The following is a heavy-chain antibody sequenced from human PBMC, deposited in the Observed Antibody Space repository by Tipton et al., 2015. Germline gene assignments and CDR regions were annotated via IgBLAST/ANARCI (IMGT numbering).Heavy chain of an antibody. CDR1: GLTVGSNY. J-gene: IGHJ6*02. CDR3: TRMSMPNYYYQGMDV. D-gene: IGHD2-2*01. Sequence: SLRLSCVVSGLTVGSNYMSWVRQAPGKGLEWVSMIYSGGSTFYAESVKGRFTISRDNSNNKVYLQMDSLRAEDTAVYYCTRMSMPNYYYQGMDVWGQGTTVTVSS. V-gene: IGHV3-53*01. CDR2: IYSGGST.